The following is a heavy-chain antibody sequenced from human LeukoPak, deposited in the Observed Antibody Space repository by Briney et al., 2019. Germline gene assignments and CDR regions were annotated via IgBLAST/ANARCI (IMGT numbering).Heavy chain of an antibody. V-gene: IGHV3-30-3*01. Sequence: PGGSLRLSCAASGFTFSSYAMHWVRQAPGKGPEWVAVISYDGSNKYYADSVKGRFTISRDNSKNTLYLQMNSLRAEDTAVYYCAPRRDGHTMWDYWGQGALVTASS. D-gene: IGHD5-24*01. J-gene: IGHJ4*02. CDR2: ISYDGSNK. CDR1: GFTFSSYA. CDR3: APRRDGHTMWDY.